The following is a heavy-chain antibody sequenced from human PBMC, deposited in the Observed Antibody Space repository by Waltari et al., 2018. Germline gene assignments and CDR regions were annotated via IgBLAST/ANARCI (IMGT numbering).Heavy chain of an antibody. CDR1: GYTFTGYY. CDR3: ARKAVAGAEYFQH. J-gene: IGHJ1*01. D-gene: IGHD6-19*01. V-gene: IGHV1-2*06. CDR2: INPNSGGT. Sequence: QVQLVQSGAAVKKPGASVKVSCTASGYTFTGYYLHWVRQAPGQGLEWMGRINPNSGGTNYAQKFQGRVTMTRDTSISTAYMELSRLRSDDTAVYYCARKAVAGAEYFQHWGQGTLVTVSS.